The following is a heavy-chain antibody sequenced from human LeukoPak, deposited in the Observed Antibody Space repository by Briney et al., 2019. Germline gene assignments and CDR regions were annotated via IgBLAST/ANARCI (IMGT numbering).Heavy chain of an antibody. Sequence: GGSLRLSCAASGFTFSSYSMYWVRQAPGKGLEWVSSISSSSSYTYYANSVKGRFTISRDNAKNSLFLQMNSLRAEDAAVYYCARDLIEPAGTDYWGQGTLVTVSS. CDR3: ARDLIEPAGTDY. D-gene: IGHD2-2*01. CDR2: ISSSSSYT. CDR1: GFTFSSYS. J-gene: IGHJ4*02. V-gene: IGHV3-21*01.